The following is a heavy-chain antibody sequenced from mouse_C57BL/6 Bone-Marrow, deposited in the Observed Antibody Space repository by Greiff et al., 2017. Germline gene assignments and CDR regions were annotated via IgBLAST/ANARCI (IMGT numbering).Heavy chain of an antibody. Sequence: VQLQQPGAELVKPGASVKMSCKASGYTFTSYWITWVKQRPGQGLEWIGDIYPGSGSTNYNEKFKSKATLTVDTASSTAYMQLSSRTSEDSAVYYCASYSVNAMDYWGQGTSVTVSS. CDR3: ASYSVNAMDY. V-gene: IGHV1-55*01. D-gene: IGHD2-12*01. CDR1: GYTFTSYW. J-gene: IGHJ4*01. CDR2: IYPGSGST.